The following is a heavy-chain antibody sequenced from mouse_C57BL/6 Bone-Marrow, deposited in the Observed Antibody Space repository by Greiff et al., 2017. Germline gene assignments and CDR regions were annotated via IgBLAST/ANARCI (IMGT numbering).Heavy chain of an antibody. J-gene: IGHJ2*01. CDR3: TDRWLLPYYFDY. Sequence: VQLQQSGAELVRPGASVTLSCKASGYTFTDYEMHWVKQTPVHGLEWIGAIDPETGGTAYNQKFKGKAILTADKSSSTAYMELRSLTSEDSAVYYCTDRWLLPYYFDYWGQGTTLTVSS. V-gene: IGHV1-15*01. CDR1: GYTFTDYE. CDR2: IDPETGGT. D-gene: IGHD2-3*01.